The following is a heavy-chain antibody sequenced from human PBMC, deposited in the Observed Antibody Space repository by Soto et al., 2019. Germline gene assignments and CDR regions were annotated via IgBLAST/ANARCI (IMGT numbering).Heavy chain of an antibody. D-gene: IGHD2-2*01. CDR2: ISAYNGNT. J-gene: IGHJ6*02. Sequence: ASVKVSCKASGYTFTSYGISWVRQAPGQGLEWMGWISAYNGNTNYAQKLQGRVTMTRDTSTSTAYMELRSLRSDDTAVYYCSRGRCIISSCCYYYFGFDVLGQGTTVTVSS. CDR3: SRGRCIISSCCYYYFGFDV. CDR1: GYTFTSYG. V-gene: IGHV1-18*01.